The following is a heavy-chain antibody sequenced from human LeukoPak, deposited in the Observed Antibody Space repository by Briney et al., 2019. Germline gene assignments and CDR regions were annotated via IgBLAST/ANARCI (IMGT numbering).Heavy chain of an antibody. CDR2: ISGSGGST. CDR3: AKDIGGDTMVRGVYYYYYYGMDV. D-gene: IGHD3-10*01. V-gene: IGHV3-23*01. Sequence: GGSLRLSCAASGFTFSSYAMSWVRQAPGKGLEWVSAISGSGGSTYYADSMKGRFTISRDNSKNALYLQMNSLRAEDTAVYYCAKDIGGDTMVRGVYYYYYYGMDVWGKGTTVTVSS. CDR1: GFTFSSYA. J-gene: IGHJ6*04.